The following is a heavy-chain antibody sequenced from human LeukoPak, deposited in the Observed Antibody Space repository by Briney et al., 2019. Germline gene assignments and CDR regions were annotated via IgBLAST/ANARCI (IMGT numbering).Heavy chain of an antibody. Sequence: TSETLSLTCTVSDDSIHTVLYYWSWVRQPAGKGLEWLGRLYGSGNINYNPSLQSRLTMSLDTSKNRFSLQLSSVTAADTAVYFCAREGGCTTGSCYYFDSWGLGTLVTVSS. V-gene: IGHV4-61*02. CDR2: LYGSGNI. D-gene: IGHD2-8*01. CDR3: AREGGCTTGSCYYFDS. J-gene: IGHJ4*02. CDR1: DDSIHTVLYY.